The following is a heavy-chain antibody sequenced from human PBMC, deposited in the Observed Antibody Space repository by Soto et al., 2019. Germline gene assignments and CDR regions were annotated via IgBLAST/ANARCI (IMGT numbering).Heavy chain of an antibody. V-gene: IGHV3-30*04. Sequence: GRSLRLSCAASGFTFSNYEMHWVRQAPGKGLEWAASISYDENNKFYADSVKGRFIISRDKSKNTLYLQMNSLRAEDTAVYYCAREYHGVEYGMDVWGQGTTVTVSS. CDR2: ISYDENNK. J-gene: IGHJ6*02. CDR1: GFTFSNYE. D-gene: IGHD3-16*01. CDR3: AREYHGVEYGMDV.